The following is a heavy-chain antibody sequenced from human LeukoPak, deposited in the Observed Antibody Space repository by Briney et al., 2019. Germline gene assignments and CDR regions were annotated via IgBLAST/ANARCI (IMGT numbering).Heavy chain of an antibody. J-gene: IGHJ5*02. CDR1: GGSISSYY. Sequence: SETLSLTCTVSGGSISSYYWSWIRQPPGKGLEWIGYIYYSGSTNYNPSLKSRVTISVDTSKNQFSLKLSSVTAADTAVYYCAREGDYGDERWFDPWGQGTLVTVSS. CDR3: AREGDYGDERWFDP. CDR2: IYYSGST. V-gene: IGHV4-59*12. D-gene: IGHD4-17*01.